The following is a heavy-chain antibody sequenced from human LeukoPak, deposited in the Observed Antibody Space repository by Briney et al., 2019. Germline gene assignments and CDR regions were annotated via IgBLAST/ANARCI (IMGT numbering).Heavy chain of an antibody. V-gene: IGHV4-59*01. D-gene: IGHD3-16*01. J-gene: IGHJ5*02. Sequence: SETLSLTCTVSSRSISSYYWNWIRQPPGKGLEWIGYIYYSGSTNYNPSLKSRVTISLDTSKNQFSLNLTSVTAADTAVYYCARFTPQGYGWGGYNRFDPWGQGTLVTVSS. CDR3: ARFTPQGYGWGGYNRFDP. CDR2: IYYSGST. CDR1: SRSISSYY.